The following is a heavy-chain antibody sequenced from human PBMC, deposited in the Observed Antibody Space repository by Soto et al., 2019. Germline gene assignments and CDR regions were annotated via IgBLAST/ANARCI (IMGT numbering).Heavy chain of an antibody. Sequence: EVQLVESGGGLVKPGGSLRVSCTASGFTFSSYTMSWVRQAPGKGLEWVSSINSRGTYMVYADSVKGRFAISRDNAKNSVYLQLSSLRAEDSAVYYCRREEYDDGGQGTLVTVSS. CDR2: INSRGTYM. V-gene: IGHV3-21*01. J-gene: IGHJ4*02. CDR3: RREEYDD. CDR1: GFTFSSYT. D-gene: IGHD1-26*01.